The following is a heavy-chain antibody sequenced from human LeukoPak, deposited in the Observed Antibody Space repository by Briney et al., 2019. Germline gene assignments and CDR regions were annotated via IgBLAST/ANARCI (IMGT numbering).Heavy chain of an antibody. CDR2: ISGNGGST. CDR3: AKDVFELYDIYDH. Sequence: GGSLRLSCAASGFTFSSYAMSWVRQAPGKGLEWVSAISGNGGSTFDADSVKGRFTISRDNSKNTLYLQMNSLRAEDTAIYYCAKDVFELYDIYDHWGQGTLVTVSS. CDR1: GFTFSSYA. V-gene: IGHV3-23*01. J-gene: IGHJ4*02. D-gene: IGHD3-9*01.